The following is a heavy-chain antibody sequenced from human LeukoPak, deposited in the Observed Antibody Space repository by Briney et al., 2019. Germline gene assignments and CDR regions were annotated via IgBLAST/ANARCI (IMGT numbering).Heavy chain of an antibody. CDR3: AREGFNYDILTGSKTTRYYYYYMDV. V-gene: IGHV1-69*13. J-gene: IGHJ6*03. D-gene: IGHD3-9*01. Sequence: GASVKVSCKASGGTFSSYAISWVRQAPGQGLEWMGGIIPIFGTANYAQKFQGRVTITADESTSTAYMELRSLRSDDTAVYYCAREGFNYDILTGSKTTRYYYYYMDVWGKGTTVTISS. CDR1: GGTFSSYA. CDR2: IIPIFGTA.